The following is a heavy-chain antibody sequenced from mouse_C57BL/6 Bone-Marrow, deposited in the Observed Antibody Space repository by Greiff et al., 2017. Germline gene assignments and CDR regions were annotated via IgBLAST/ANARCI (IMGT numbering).Heavy chain of an antibody. Sequence: EVQLVESGPGLVKPSQSLSLTCSVTGYSITSGYYWNWIRQFPGNKLEWMGYISYDGSNNYNPSLNNRISITRYTSKNQFFLKLNSVTTEDTATYSCARVPIYEYAWFAYWGQGTLVTVSA. J-gene: IGHJ3*01. V-gene: IGHV3-6*01. CDR1: GYSITSGYY. CDR2: ISYDGSN. D-gene: IGHD2-4*01. CDR3: ARVPIYEYAWFAY.